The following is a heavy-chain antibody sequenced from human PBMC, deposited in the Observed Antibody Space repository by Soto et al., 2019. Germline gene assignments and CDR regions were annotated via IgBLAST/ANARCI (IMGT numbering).Heavy chain of an antibody. D-gene: IGHD4-4*01. J-gene: IGHJ5*02. CDR2: IYWDDDK. CDR1: GFSLSDTDVS. Sequence: PKLVNTKKTITLTCTFSGFSLSDTDVSVGWIRQPPGKALEWLAFIYWDDDKRYSPSLKTRLTITKDTSKNQVVLTMTNMDPEDTATYYCARRHRSNVNCFDPWGQGTLVTVS. CDR3: ARRHRSNVNCFDP. V-gene: IGHV2-5*02.